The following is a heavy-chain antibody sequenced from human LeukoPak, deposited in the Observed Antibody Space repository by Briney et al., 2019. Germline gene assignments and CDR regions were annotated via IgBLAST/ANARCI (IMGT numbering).Heavy chain of an antibody. CDR3: ARAPPRGSYYRGYFDY. Sequence: SETLSLTCSVSGGSISSYYWSWIRQAPGKGLEWIGYIYYSGSTTYNPSLKSRVTISVDTSKNQFSLNLSSVTAADTAVYYCARAPPRGSYYRGYFDYWGQGTLVTVSS. D-gene: IGHD3-10*01. CDR1: GGSISSYY. J-gene: IGHJ4*02. V-gene: IGHV4-59*01. CDR2: IYYSGST.